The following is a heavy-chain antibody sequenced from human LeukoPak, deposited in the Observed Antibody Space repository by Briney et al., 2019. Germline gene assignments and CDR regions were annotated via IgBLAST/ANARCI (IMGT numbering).Heavy chain of an antibody. CDR1: GGSFSGYY. CDR3: ARNYDSSGYTTFAY. V-gene: IGHV4-34*01. Sequence: SETLSLTCAVYGGSFSGYYWSWIRQPPGKGLEWIGEINHSGSTNYNPSLKSRVTISVDTPKNQFSLKVSSVTAADTAVYYCARNYDSSGYTTFAYWGQGTLVTVSS. D-gene: IGHD3-22*01. CDR2: INHSGST. J-gene: IGHJ4*02.